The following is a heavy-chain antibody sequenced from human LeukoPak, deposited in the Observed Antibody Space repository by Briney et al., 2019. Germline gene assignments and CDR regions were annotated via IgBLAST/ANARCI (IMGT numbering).Heavy chain of an antibody. CDR2: IYNDENDK. J-gene: IGHJ4*02. CDR1: AFTFSSHG. V-gene: IGHV3-30*02. D-gene: IGHD2-8*02. CDR3: ATLVKTGSGGRGYFDH. Sequence: GGSLRLSCAASAFTFSSHGSYRVRQAPGKGLEWVAFIYNDENDKNYADSVKGRFTISRDNSKNTLYLQMNSLRGDDAAVYYCATLVKTGSGGRGYFDHWGQGTLVTVSS.